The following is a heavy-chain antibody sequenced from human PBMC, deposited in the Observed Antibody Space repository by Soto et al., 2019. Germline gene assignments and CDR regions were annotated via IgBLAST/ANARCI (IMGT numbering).Heavy chain of an antibody. CDR2: ISSISITI. V-gene: IGHV3-48*02. CDR3: ARDILTGYIIDY. CDR1: GFTFSSYS. Sequence: PGGSLRLSCAASGFTFSSYSMNWVRQAPGKGLEWVSYISSISITIYYADSVKGRFTISRDNAKNSLYLQMNSLRDEDTAVYYCARDILTGYIIDYWGQGTLVTVSS. J-gene: IGHJ4*02. D-gene: IGHD3-9*01.